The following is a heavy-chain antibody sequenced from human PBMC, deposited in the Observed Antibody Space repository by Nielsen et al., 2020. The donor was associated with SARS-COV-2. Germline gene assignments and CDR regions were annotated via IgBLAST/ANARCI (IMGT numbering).Heavy chain of an antibody. J-gene: IGHJ4*02. CDR3: ARELGYSSSWSPGY. Sequence: SETLSLTCAVYGGSFSGYYWSWIRQPPGKGLEWIGEINHSGSTNYNPSLKSRVTISVDTSKNQFSLKLSSVTAEDTAVYYCARELGYSSSWSPGYWGQGTLVTVSS. D-gene: IGHD6-13*01. CDR1: GGSFSGYY. V-gene: IGHV4-34*01. CDR2: INHSGST.